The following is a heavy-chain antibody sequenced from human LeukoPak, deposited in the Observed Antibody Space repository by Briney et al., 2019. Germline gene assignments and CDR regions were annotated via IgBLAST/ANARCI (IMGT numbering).Heavy chain of an antibody. J-gene: IGHJ4*02. CDR2: IHSNGGT. Sequence: SETLSLTCSVSGGSINNFYWSWIRQSPGKGLEWIGYIHSNGGTNYNPSLKSRVTMSVDTSKNQFSLNLNSVTAADTAVYYCARHVSGIYGSRGDLDYWGRGTLVTVSS. V-gene: IGHV4-59*08. CDR3: ARHVSGIYGSRGDLDY. CDR1: GGSINNFY. D-gene: IGHD3-10*01.